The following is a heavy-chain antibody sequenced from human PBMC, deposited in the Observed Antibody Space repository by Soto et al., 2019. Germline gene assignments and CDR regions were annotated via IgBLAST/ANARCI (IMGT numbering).Heavy chain of an antibody. V-gene: IGHV5-10-1*01. J-gene: IGHJ6*02. CDR1: GYSFTSYW. D-gene: IGHD4-4*01. Sequence: GEALKISCKGSGYSFTSYWISWVRPMPGKGLEWMGRIDPSDSYTNYSPSFQGHVTISADKSISTAYLQWSSLKASDTAMYYCARHVTVTYYYYGMDVWGQGTTVTVSS. CDR3: ARHVTVTYYYYGMDV. CDR2: IDPSDSYT.